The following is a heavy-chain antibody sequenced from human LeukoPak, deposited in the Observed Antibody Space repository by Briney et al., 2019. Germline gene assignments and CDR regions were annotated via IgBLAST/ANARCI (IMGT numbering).Heavy chain of an antibody. Sequence: KTSETLSLTCVVSGASIITSGCWTWVRQPPGKGLEWIGEIYYSGTTNYNPSLKSRVTISLDRSKNQFSLRLDSVTAADTAVYCCAKNNGNSDLNYWGQGTLVTVSS. CDR1: GASIITSGC. J-gene: IGHJ4*02. D-gene: IGHD4-23*01. CDR2: IYYSGTT. V-gene: IGHV4-4*01. CDR3: AKNNGNSDLNY.